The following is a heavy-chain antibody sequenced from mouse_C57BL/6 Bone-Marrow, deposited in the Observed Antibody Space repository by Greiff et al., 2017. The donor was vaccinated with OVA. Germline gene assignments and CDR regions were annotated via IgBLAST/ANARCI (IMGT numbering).Heavy chain of an antibody. J-gene: IGHJ4*01. CDR1: GFTFSSYG. CDR3: ARQSSGYAMDY. CDR2: ISSGGSYT. D-gene: IGHD3-2*02. Sequence: EVQLVESGGDLVKPGGSLKLSCAASGFTFSSYGMSWVRQTPDKRLEWVATISSGGSYTYYPASVKGRFTISRDNAKNTLYLQMSSLKSEDTAMYYCARQSSGYAMDYWGQGTSVTVSS. V-gene: IGHV5-6*01.